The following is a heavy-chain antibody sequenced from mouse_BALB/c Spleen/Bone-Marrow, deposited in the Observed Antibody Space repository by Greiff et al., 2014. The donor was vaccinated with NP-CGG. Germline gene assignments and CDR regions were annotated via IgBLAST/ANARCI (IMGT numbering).Heavy chain of an antibody. CDR1: GFNIKDTY. CDR2: IDPANGNT. CDR3: ASYYYGRYFDV. D-gene: IGHD1-1*01. V-gene: IGHV14-3*02. Sequence: VQLKESGAELVKPGASVKLSCTASGFNIKDTYKHWVKQRPEQGLEWIGRIDPANGNTKYDPKFQGKATITADTSSNTAYLQLSSLTSEDTAVYYCASYYYGRYFDVWGAGTTVTVSS. J-gene: IGHJ1*01.